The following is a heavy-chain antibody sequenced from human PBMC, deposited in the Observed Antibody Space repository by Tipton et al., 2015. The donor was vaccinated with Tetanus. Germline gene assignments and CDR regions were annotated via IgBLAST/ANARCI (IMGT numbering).Heavy chain of an antibody. CDR3: ARDVTIFGVVISGSGASDGMDV. Sequence: LRLSCAVSGGSISSGGYSWSWIRQPPGKGLEWIGYIYHSGSTYYNPSLKSRVTISVDRSKNQFSLKLSSVTAADTAVYYCARDVTIFGVVISGSGASDGMDVWGQGTTVTVSS. CDR1: GGSISSGGYS. V-gene: IGHV4-30-2*01. D-gene: IGHD3-3*01. CDR2: IYHSGST. J-gene: IGHJ6*02.